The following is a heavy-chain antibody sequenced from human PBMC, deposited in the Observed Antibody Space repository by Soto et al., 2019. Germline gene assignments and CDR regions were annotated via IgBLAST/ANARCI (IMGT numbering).Heavy chain of an antibody. CDR1: GFTVSSNY. CDR2: IYSGGST. J-gene: IGHJ6*02. D-gene: IGHD2-8*02. V-gene: IGHV3-53*01. Sequence: EVPLVESGGGLIQPGGSLRLSCAASGFTVSSNYMSWVRQAPGKGLEWVSVIYSGGSTYYADSVKGRFTISRDNSKNTLHLQMNSLRAEDTAVYYCASRLAARVLVDYYGMDVWGQGTTVTVSS. CDR3: ASRLAARVLVDYYGMDV.